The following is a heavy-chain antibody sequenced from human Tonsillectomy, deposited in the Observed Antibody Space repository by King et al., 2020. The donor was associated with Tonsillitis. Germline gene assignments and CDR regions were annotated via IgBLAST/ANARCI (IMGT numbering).Heavy chain of an antibody. J-gene: IGHJ6*02. V-gene: IGHV3-15*01. Sequence: VQLVESGGGLVKPGGSLRLSCAASGFTFSNAWMSWVRQAPGKGLEWVGRIKSKTDGGTTDYAAPVKGRFTISRDDSKNTLYLQINSLKTENTVLYYYSTGLAAAASYYYCGLDVWGQGTTVTVSS. CDR2: IKSKTDGGTT. CDR1: GFTFSNAW. CDR3: STGLAAAASYYYCGLDV. D-gene: IGHD6-13*01.